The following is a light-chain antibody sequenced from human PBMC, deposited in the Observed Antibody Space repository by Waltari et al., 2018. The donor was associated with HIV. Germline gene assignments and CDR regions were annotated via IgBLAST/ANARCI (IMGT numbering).Light chain of an antibody. CDR2: FGS. V-gene: IGKV2-28*01. CDR1: QSLLHTNGYDY. J-gene: IGKJ3*01. Sequence: IVMTQSPLSLPVTPGQPASISCKSSQSLLHTNGYDYLDWYLQKPGQSPQLLIYFGSKRASGVSDRFSGSGSGTDCTLKISRVEAEDVGVYYCMQPLHAPFTFGPGTKVDIK. CDR3: MQPLHAPFT.